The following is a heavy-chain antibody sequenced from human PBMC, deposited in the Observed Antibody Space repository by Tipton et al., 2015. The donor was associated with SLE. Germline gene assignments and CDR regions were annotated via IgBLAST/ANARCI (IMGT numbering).Heavy chain of an antibody. CDR2: IYYSGST. J-gene: IGHJ5*02. Sequence: TLSLTCTVSGGSISRYYWSWIRQPPGKGLEWIGYIYYSGSTNYNPSLKSRVTISLDTSRTQFSLKLSSVTAADTAVYYCARDGRGYCDNSGCSEYHWFDPWGQGTLVTVSS. CDR3: ARDGRGYCDNSGCSEYHWFDP. V-gene: IGHV4-59*01. D-gene: IGHD2-15*01. CDR1: GGSISRYY.